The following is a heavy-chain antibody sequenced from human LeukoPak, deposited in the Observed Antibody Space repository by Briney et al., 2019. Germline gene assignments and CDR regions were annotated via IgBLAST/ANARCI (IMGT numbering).Heavy chain of an antibody. J-gene: IGHJ6*02. D-gene: IGHD4-17*01. V-gene: IGHV1-69*01. CDR1: GGTFSSYA. CDR2: IIPIFGTA. CDR3: ARDRSTVTHGYYYYGMDV. Sequence: SVKVSSKASGGTFSSYAISWMRQAPGQGLEWMGGIIPIFGTANYAQKFQGRVTITADESTSTAYMELSSLRSEDTAVYYCARDRSTVTHGYYYYGMDVWGQGTTVTVSS.